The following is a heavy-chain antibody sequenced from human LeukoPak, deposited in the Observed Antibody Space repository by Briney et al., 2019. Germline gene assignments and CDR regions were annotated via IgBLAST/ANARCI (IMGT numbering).Heavy chain of an antibody. V-gene: IGHV4-34*01. CDR3: ARGIVVVPAATPPTYYYYYGMDV. D-gene: IGHD2-2*01. J-gene: IGHJ6*02. Sequence: SETLSLTCAVYGGSFSGYYWSWIRQPPGKGLEWIGEINHSGSTNYNPSLKSRVTISVDTSKNQFSLKLSSVTAADTAVYYCARGIVVVPAATPPTYYYYYGMDVWGQGTTVTVSS. CDR1: GGSFSGYY. CDR2: INHSGST.